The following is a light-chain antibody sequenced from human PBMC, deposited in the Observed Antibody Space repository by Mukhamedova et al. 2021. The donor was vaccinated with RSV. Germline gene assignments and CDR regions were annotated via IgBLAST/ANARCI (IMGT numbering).Light chain of an antibody. Sequence: LSCRASQSVSRSYLAWYQQKPGQAPRLLIYGASSRATGIPDRFSGSGSGTDFTLTISRLEPEDFAVYYCQQYDSAPDTFGQGTK. CDR3: QQYDSAPDT. CDR2: GAS. J-gene: IGKJ2*01. V-gene: IGKV3-20*01. CDR1: QSVSRSY.